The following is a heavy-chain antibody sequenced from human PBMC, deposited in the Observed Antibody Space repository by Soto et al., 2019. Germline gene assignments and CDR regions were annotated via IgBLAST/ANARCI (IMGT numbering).Heavy chain of an antibody. Sequence: ASVKVSCKASGYTFSSYCISWVRQAPGQRLEWMGWINAGNGNTKYSQKFQGRVTITRDTSASTAYMELSSLRSEDTAVYYCARSIVVVTALDYWGQGTLVTVSS. V-gene: IGHV1-3*01. CDR2: INAGNGNT. J-gene: IGHJ4*02. D-gene: IGHD2-21*02. CDR1: GYTFSSYC. CDR3: ARSIVVVTALDY.